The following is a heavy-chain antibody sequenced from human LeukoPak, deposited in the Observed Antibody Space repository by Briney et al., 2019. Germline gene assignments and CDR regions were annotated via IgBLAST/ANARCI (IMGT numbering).Heavy chain of an antibody. J-gene: IGHJ4*02. CDR2: IYYSGST. Sequence: SETLSLTCTVSGGSISSYYWSWIRQPPGKGLEWIGYIYYSGSTNYNPSLKSRVTISVDTSKNQFSLKLSSVTAADTAVYYCAGGDGDPQFDYWGQGTLVTVSS. CDR3: AGGDGDPQFDY. D-gene: IGHD4-17*01. CDR1: GGSISSYY. V-gene: IGHV4-59*01.